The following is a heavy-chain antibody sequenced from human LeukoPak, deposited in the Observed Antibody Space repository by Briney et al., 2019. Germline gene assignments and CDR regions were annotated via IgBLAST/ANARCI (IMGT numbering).Heavy chain of an antibody. D-gene: IGHD6-13*01. J-gene: IGHJ3*02. CDR2: IYNGGST. CDR3: AREGVSIAAAYATHRGAFDI. CDR1: GGSISSGDYY. V-gene: IGHV4-30-4*01. Sequence: SETLSLTCTVSGGSISSGDYYWTWIRQPPGKGLEWIGNIYNGGSTYYNPSLKSRVTISVDTSKNQFSLMLSSVTAADTAIYYCAREGVSIAAAYATHRGAFDIWGQGTMVTVSS.